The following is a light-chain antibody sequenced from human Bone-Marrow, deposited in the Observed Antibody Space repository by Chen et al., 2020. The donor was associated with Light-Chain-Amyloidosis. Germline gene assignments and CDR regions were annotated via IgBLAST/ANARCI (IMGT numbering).Light chain of an antibody. V-gene: IGKV1-5*03. Sequence: DIQMTQSPSTLSASVGDRVTITCRASQSISSWLAWFQQKPGKAPNLLIYKASSLESGVPSRFSGSGSGTEFTLTISSLQPDDFATDYCQQYNSYSLTFGGGTRVEIE. CDR3: QQYNSYSLT. J-gene: IGKJ4*01. CDR1: QSISSW. CDR2: KAS.